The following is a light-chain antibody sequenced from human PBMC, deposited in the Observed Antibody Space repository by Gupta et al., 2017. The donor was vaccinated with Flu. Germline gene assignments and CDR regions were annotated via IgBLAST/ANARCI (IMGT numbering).Light chain of an antibody. CDR2: LGS. CDR1: QSLLHSNGNTY. CDR3: MQALQIRT. J-gene: IGKJ1*01. V-gene: IGKV2-28*01. Sequence: DIVMTQSPLSLTVTPGEPASISCKSSQSLLHSNGNTYLDWYLQKPGQPPQVLIYLGSNRASGVTDRFSGSGSGNDFTLKSSRGEAEDGGVYYCMQALQIRTFGQGTKLEIK.